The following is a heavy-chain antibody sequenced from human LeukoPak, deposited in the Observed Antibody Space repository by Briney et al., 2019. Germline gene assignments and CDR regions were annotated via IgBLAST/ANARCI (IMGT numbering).Heavy chain of an antibody. CDR1: GCTFSRYA. Sequence: PGGSLRLSCAASGCTFSRYAMSWVRQAPGRGLEGVAAISGGGGSTYYAGSVKGRFTISRDNSKNTLYLQMNSLGADNTAIYYWTKNPRVWFGELDYWGQGTLVSVSS. CDR3: TKNPRVWFGELDY. CDR2: ISGGGGST. D-gene: IGHD3-10*01. J-gene: IGHJ4*02. V-gene: IGHV3-23*01.